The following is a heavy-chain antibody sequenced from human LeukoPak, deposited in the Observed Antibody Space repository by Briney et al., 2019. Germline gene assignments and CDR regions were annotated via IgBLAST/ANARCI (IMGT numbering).Heavy chain of an antibody. J-gene: IGHJ5*02. CDR2: IIPIFGTA. Sequence: SVKVSCKASGGTFSSHAISWVRQAPEQGLEWMGGIIPIFGTANYAQKFQGRVTITADESTSTAYMELSSLRSEDTAVYYCARGHCGGDCYSSYNWFDPWGQGTLVTVSS. D-gene: IGHD2-21*02. CDR1: GGTFSSHA. V-gene: IGHV1-69*13. CDR3: ARGHCGGDCYSSYNWFDP.